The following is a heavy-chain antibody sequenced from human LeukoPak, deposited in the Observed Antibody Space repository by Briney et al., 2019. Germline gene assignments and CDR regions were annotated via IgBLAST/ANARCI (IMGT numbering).Heavy chain of an antibody. V-gene: IGHV3-30*18. CDR1: GFTFGSHG. J-gene: IGHJ4*02. Sequence: GGSLRLSCAASGFTFGSHGMHWVRRAPGKGLEWVALMSYDGTNKVYADSVKGRFTISRDNSKNTLYLEMNNLRAEDTAVYYCAKRGYCSGGRCYSFHFDYWGQGTLVAVSS. CDR2: MSYDGTNK. CDR3: AKRGYCSGGRCYSFHFDY. D-gene: IGHD2-15*01.